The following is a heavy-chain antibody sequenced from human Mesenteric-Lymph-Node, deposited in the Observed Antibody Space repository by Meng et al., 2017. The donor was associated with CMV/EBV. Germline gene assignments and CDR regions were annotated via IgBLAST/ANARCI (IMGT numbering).Heavy chain of an antibody. V-gene: IGHV3-21*01. J-gene: IGHJ4*02. Sequence: GESLKISCAASGFTFSSFSMNWVRRAPGKGLEWVSSITSGGTYIYYADSVKGRFTISRDNAENSLSLQMNSLRAEDTAVYYCARGRSGYNYGEDYSEFWGQGTTVTVSS. CDR1: GFTFSSFS. CDR2: ITSGGTYI. CDR3: ARGRSGYNYGEDYSEF. D-gene: IGHD5-18*01.